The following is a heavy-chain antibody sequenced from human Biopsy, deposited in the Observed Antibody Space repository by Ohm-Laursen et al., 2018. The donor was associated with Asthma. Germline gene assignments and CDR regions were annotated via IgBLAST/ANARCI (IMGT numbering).Heavy chain of an antibody. CDR2: FDAEDGET. CDR3: ANSVSFAVWDWFDP. J-gene: IGHJ5*02. Sequence: ASVKVSCKVSGSSPTKISMHWVRQAPGKGLEWLGGFDAEDGETIYAQGFEGRVTMMEESFTNTAYLELRSLRSEDTAVYYCANSVSFAVWDWFDPWGQGTLVIVSS. CDR1: GSSPTKIS. V-gene: IGHV1-24*01. D-gene: IGHD3-16*01.